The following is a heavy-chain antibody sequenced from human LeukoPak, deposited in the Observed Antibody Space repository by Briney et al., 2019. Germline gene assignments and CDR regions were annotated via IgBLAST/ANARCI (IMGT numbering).Heavy chain of an antibody. V-gene: IGHV4-4*07. CDR1: GGSISSYY. Sequence: SETLSLTCTVSGGSISSYYWSWIRQPAGKGLEWIGRIYTSGSTNYNPPLKSRVTISVDTSKNQFSLKLSSVTAADTAVYYCARQHYGSGSYYVDYWGQGTLVTVSS. J-gene: IGHJ4*02. D-gene: IGHD3-10*01. CDR3: ARQHYGSGSYYVDY. CDR2: IYTSGST.